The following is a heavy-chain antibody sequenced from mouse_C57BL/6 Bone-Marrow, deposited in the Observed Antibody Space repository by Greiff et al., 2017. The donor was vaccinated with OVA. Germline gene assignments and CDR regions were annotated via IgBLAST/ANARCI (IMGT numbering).Heavy chain of an antibody. D-gene: IGHD3-2*02. V-gene: IGHV1-76*01. CDR2: IYPGSGNT. CDR1: GYTFTDYY. J-gene: IGHJ2*01. Sequence: VQLQQSGAELVRPGASVKLSCKASGYTFTDYYINWVKQRPGQGLEWIARIYPGSGNTYYNEKFKGKATLTAEKSSSTAYMQLSSLTSEDSAVYFCGRSEGNSSGYVDYWGQGTTLTVSS. CDR3: GRSEGNSSGYVDY.